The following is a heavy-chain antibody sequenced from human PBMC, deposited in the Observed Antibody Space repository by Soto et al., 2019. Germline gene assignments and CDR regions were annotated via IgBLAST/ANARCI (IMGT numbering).Heavy chain of an antibody. CDR3: ATLGVATIDYYYYYYMDV. CDR1: GYTFTSYD. D-gene: IGHD5-12*01. V-gene: IGHV1-8*01. J-gene: IGHJ6*03. CDR2: MNPNSGNT. Sequence: QVQLVQSGAEVKKPGASVKVSCKASGYTFTSYDINWVRQATGQGLEWMGWMNPNSGNTGYAQKFKDRVTMIRNTSISTAYMELSSLRSEDTAVYYCATLGVATIDYYYYYYMDVWGKGTTVTVSS.